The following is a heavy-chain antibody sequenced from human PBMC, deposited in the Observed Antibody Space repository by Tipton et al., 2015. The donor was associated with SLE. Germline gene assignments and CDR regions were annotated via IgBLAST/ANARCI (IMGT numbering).Heavy chain of an antibody. V-gene: IGHV4-30-2*01. J-gene: IGHJ3*02. CDR2: IYHSGST. Sequence: TLSLTCAVSGGSISSGGYSWSWIRQPPGKGLEWIGYIYHSGSTYYNPSLKSRVTISVDTSKNQFSLKLSSVTAADTAVYYCARDPYMVRGVNDAFDIWGQGTMVTVSS. CDR3: ARDPYMVRGVNDAFDI. CDR1: GGSISSGGYS. D-gene: IGHD3-10*01.